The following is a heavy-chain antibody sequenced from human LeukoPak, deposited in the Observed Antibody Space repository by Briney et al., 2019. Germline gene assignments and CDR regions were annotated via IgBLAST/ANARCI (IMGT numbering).Heavy chain of an antibody. CDR1: GGSISSYY. CDR3: ARVSVSMAYGYYYYYMDV. Sequence: PSETLSLTCTVSGGSISSYYWSWIRQPPGKGLEWIGYIYYSGSTNYNPSLKSRVTISVDTSKNQFSLKLSSVTAADTAVYYCARVSVSMAYGYYYYYMDVWGKGTTVTVSS. D-gene: IGHD2/OR15-2a*01. J-gene: IGHJ6*03. CDR2: IYYSGST. V-gene: IGHV4-59*01.